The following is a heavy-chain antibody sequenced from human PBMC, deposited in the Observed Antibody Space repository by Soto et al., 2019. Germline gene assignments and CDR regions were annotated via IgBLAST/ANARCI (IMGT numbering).Heavy chain of an antibody. CDR3: ARVNDYSNTHFDY. CDR2: IYYSGST. J-gene: IGHJ4*02. V-gene: IGHV4-30-4*01. CDR1: GGSISSGDYY. D-gene: IGHD4-4*01. Sequence: SETLSLTCTVSGGSISSGDYYWSWIRQPPGKGLEWIGYIYYSGSTYYNPSLKSRVTISVDTSKNQFSLKLSSVTAADTAVYYCARVNDYSNTHFDYWGQGTLVTVSS.